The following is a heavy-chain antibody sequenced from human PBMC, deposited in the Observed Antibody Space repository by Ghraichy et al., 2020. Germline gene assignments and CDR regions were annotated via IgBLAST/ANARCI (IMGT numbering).Heavy chain of an antibody. V-gene: IGHV1-18*01. Sequence: ASVKVSCKASGYTFTIYGITWVRQAPGQGLEWMGWISAYNGNTNYAQNLQDRVTMTTDTSTSTAYMELRSLRSDDTAVYYCARFSYSGYDRGVYVDYWGQGTLVTVSS. CDR3: ARFSYSGYDRGVYVDY. J-gene: IGHJ4*02. D-gene: IGHD5-12*01. CDR1: GYTFTIYG. CDR2: ISAYNGNT.